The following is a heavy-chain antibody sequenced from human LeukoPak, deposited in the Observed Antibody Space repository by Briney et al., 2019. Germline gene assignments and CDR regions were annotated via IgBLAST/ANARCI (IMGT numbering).Heavy chain of an antibody. CDR2: ISHDGSNK. CDR3: ARDTIYGDYKYDY. J-gene: IGHJ4*02. Sequence: GRSLRLSCAASGFTFSSYAMHWVRQAPGKGLEWVAVISHDGSNKYYADSVKSRFTISRDNSKNTLCLQMNSLRAEDTAVYYCARDTIYGDYKYDYWGQGTLVTVSS. D-gene: IGHD4-17*01. V-gene: IGHV3-30*04. CDR1: GFTFSSYA.